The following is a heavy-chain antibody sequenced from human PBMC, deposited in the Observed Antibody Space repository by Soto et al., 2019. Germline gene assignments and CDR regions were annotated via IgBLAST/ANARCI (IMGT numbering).Heavy chain of an antibody. Sequence: SGPTLVNPTQTLTLTCTFSGFSLSASGVRVTWIRQPPGKALEWLARIDWDDDKFYSASLKTRLAISKDTSKNQVVLTMTNMDPLDTATYYCARIRAASSSIWFDPWGQGILVTVSS. CDR2: IDWDDDK. D-gene: IGHD6-6*01. J-gene: IGHJ5*02. CDR3: ARIRAASSSIWFDP. CDR1: GFSLSASGVR. V-gene: IGHV2-70*04.